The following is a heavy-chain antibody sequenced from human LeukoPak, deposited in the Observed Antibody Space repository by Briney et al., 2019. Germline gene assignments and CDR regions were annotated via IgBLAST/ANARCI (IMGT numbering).Heavy chain of an antibody. Sequence: GGSLRLSCAASGFTFSSYAMSWVRQAPGKGLEWVSAISGSGGSTYYADSVKGRFTISRDNSKNTLYLQMNSLRAEDTAVYYCAKTSYYDFWSQPMDVWSQGTTVTVSS. J-gene: IGHJ6*02. D-gene: IGHD3-3*01. CDR3: AKTSYYDFWSQPMDV. CDR2: ISGSGGST. CDR1: GFTFSSYA. V-gene: IGHV3-23*01.